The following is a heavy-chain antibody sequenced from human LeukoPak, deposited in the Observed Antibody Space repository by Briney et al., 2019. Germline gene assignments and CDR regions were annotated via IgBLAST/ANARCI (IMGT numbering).Heavy chain of an antibody. V-gene: IGHV3-23*01. J-gene: IGHJ3*02. CDR1: GFTFSSYA. CDR3: AKDGYDIMAGYYAFDI. Sequence: PGGSLRLSCAASGFTFSSYAMSWVRQAPGKGLEWVSAISGSGGSTYYADSVKGRFTISRDNSKNTLYLQMKSLRAEDTAVYYCAKDGYDIMAGYYAFDICGQGRMVTVSS. D-gene: IGHD3-9*01. CDR2: ISGSGGST.